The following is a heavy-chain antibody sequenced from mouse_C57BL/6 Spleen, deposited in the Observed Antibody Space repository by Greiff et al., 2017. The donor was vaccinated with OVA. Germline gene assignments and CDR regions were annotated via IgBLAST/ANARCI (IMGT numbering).Heavy chain of an antibody. CDR1: GYTFTEYT. D-gene: IGHD1-1*01. CDR2: FYPGSGSI. V-gene: IGHV1-62-2*01. Sequence: VQLQQSGPELVKPGASVKLSCKASGYTFTEYTIHWVKQRSGQGLEWIGWFYPGSGSIKYNEKFKDKATLTADKSSSTVYMELSRLTSEDSAVYFCARHEDRTVVATDYAMDYWGQGTSVTVSS. CDR3: ARHEDRTVVATDYAMDY. J-gene: IGHJ4*01.